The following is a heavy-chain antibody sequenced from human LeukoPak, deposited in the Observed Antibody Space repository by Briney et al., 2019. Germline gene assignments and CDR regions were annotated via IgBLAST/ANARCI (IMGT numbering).Heavy chain of an antibody. D-gene: IGHD2-8*01. CDR3: ARGPHCNNGVCYYFDA. J-gene: IGHJ4*02. CDR2: IYYSGST. V-gene: IGHV4-61*01. Sequence: PSETLSLTCTVSGGSVSSGTYYWSWIRQPPGKGLEWIGYIYYSGSTNYNPSLKSRVTISVDTSKNQFSLKLSSVAAADTAVYYCARGPHCNNGVCYYFDAWGQGILVTVSS. CDR1: GGSVSSGTYY.